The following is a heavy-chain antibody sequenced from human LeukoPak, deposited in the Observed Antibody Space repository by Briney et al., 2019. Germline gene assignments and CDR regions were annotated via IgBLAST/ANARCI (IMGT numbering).Heavy chain of an antibody. D-gene: IGHD5-12*01. Sequence: GGSLRLSCAASGFNFSSYGMHWVRQAPGKGLEYVSAISRSGGTTDYAKSVKGRFTISRDNSKNTLYLQMGSLRAEDTAVYYCATDKGYHYYWGQGTLVTVSS. CDR2: ISRSGGTT. J-gene: IGHJ4*02. CDR3: ATDKGYHYY. V-gene: IGHV3-64*01. CDR1: GFNFSSYG.